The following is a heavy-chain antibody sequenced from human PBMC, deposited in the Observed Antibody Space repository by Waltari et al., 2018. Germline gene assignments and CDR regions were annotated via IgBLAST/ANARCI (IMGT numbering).Heavy chain of an antibody. CDR1: GGSISSYY. V-gene: IGHV4-4*07. Sequence: QVQLQESGPGLVKPSETLSLTCTVSGGSISSYYWSWIRQPAGKGLEWIGRIYTSGSTNYNPSLKRRVTMSVDTSKNQFSLKLSSVTAADTAVYYCARDGGFGFWSGYLFDYWGQGTLVTVSS. J-gene: IGHJ4*02. CDR2: IYTSGST. CDR3: ARDGGFGFWSGYLFDY. D-gene: IGHD3-3*01.